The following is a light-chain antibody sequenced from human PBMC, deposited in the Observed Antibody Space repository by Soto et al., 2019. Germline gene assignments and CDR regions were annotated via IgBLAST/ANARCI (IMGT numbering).Light chain of an antibody. V-gene: IGKV3-20*01. CDR3: QQTFHSPRT. J-gene: IGKJ2*01. CDR2: DAS. CDR1: QSVISDF. Sequence: EIVLTQSPGTLSLSPGETASLSCRASQSVISDFLAWYQQKRGQPPRLLIYDASKRATGIPARFSGGGSGTDFTLTISRVEPEDSAVYYCQQTFHSPRTFGQWTRLEIK.